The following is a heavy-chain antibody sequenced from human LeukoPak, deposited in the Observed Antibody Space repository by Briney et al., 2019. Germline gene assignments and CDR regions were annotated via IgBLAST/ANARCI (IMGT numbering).Heavy chain of an antibody. D-gene: IGHD6-13*01. CDR1: GDSISSGDYY. CDR2: ISSSGST. CDR3: ARESLSSSWYVGFDP. V-gene: IGHV4-61*02. J-gene: IGHJ5*02. Sequence: PSQTLSLTCTVSGDSISSGDYYWSWIRQPAGKGLEWIGRISSSGSTNYNPSLKSRVTISVDTSKNQFSLKLSSVTAADTAVYYCARESLSSSWYVGFDPWGQGTLVTVSS.